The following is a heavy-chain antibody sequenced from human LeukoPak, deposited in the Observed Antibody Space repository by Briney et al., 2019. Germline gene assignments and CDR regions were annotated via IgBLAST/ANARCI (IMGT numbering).Heavy chain of an antibody. Sequence: GGSLRLSCAASGFTFSSYAMHWVRQAPGKGLEWVSGINWNGGSTGYADSVKGRFTISRDNAKNSLYLQMNSLRAEDTALYYCARVVEMATILYYFDYWGQGTQVTVSS. CDR1: GFTFSSYA. D-gene: IGHD5-24*01. J-gene: IGHJ4*02. CDR3: ARVVEMATILYYFDY. CDR2: INWNGGST. V-gene: IGHV3-20*04.